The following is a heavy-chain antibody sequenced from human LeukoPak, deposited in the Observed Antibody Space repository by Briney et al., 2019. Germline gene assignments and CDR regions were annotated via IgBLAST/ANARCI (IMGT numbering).Heavy chain of an antibody. D-gene: IGHD6-13*01. Sequence: ASVKVSCEASGYTFTGYYMHWVRQAPGQGLEWMGWINPNSGGTNYAQKFQGRVTMTRDTSISTAYMELSRLRSDDTAVYYCARGGVFIANNWFDPWGQGTLVTVSS. CDR2: INPNSGGT. V-gene: IGHV1-2*02. CDR1: GYTFTGYY. J-gene: IGHJ5*02. CDR3: ARGGVFIANNWFDP.